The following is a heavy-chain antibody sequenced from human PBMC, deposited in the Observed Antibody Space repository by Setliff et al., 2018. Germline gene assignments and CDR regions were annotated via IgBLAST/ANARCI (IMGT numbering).Heavy chain of an antibody. V-gene: IGHV1-2*04. Sequence: ASVKVSCKTSGYAFTDNYIHWVRQAPGQGLEWMGWINPKTGGTNLAQKFQGWVSMTRDTSITTAYMELSRLKTEDTAVYYCTTAVLQFLEWLFLTEDGFYFDYWGQGTLVTVSS. CDR2: INPKTGGT. CDR1: GYAFTDNY. J-gene: IGHJ4*02. D-gene: IGHD3-3*01. CDR3: TTAVLQFLEWLFLTEDGFYFDY.